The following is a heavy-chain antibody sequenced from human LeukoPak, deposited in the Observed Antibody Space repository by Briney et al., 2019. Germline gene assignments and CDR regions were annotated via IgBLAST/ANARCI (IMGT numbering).Heavy chain of an antibody. CDR1: GGSISSYY. CDR3: ARENYSSFDY. V-gene: IGHV4-59*12. CDR2: IYYSGST. Sequence: SETLSLTCTVSGGSISSYYWSWIRQPPGKGLEWIGYIYYSGSTYYNPSLKSRVTISVDTSKNQFSLKLSSVTAADTAVYYCARENYSSFDYWGQGTLVTVSS. J-gene: IGHJ4*02. D-gene: IGHD3-10*01.